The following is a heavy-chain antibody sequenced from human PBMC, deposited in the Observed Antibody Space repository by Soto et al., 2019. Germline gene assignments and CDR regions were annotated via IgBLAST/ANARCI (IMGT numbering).Heavy chain of an antibody. CDR2: INHSGST. D-gene: IGHD3-3*01. Sequence: SETLSLTCAVYGGSFSGYYWSWIRQPPGKGLEWIGEINHSGSTNYNPSLKSRVTISVDTSKNQFSLKLSSVTAADTAVYYCASSWNYDFWSGYRIPHYFDYWGQGTLVTVSS. CDR1: GGSFSGYY. CDR3: ASSWNYDFWSGYRIPHYFDY. V-gene: IGHV4-34*01. J-gene: IGHJ4*02.